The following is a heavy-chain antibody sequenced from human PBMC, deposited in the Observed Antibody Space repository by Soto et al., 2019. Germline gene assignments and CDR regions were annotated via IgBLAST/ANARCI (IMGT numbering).Heavy chain of an antibody. Sequence: PSETLSLTCTVSGGSISSGPSYWGWIRQPPGQGLEWVGSIYYLGNTYYNSSLGSRVVISVDKSKNQFSLKLSSVTAADTAVYYCAGLYPYESSGYRLNYWGQGTQVTVPS. CDR1: GGSISSGPSY. CDR2: IYYLGNT. CDR3: AGLYPYESSGYRLNY. D-gene: IGHD3-22*01. J-gene: IGHJ4*02. V-gene: IGHV4-39*01.